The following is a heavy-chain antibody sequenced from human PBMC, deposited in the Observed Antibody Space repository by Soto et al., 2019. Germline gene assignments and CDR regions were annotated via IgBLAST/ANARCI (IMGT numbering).Heavy chain of an antibody. D-gene: IGHD4-17*01. V-gene: IGHV4-39*02. J-gene: IGHJ4*02. CDR2: VYSSGIT. CDR3: AMTPGLATGGSFDS. CDR1: GGSITSRSYY. Sequence: LSLTCPVSGGSITSRSYYRGWIRQPPGKGLEWIGSVYSSGITYYNPSLKSRVTISIDTSENHFSLRLSSVTAADTAVYYCAMTPGLATGGSFDSWGQGTLVTVSS.